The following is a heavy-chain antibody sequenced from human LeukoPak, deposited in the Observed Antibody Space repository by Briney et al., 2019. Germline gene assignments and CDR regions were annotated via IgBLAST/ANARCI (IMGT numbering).Heavy chain of an antibody. CDR3: ARPRPGSSSGMIDY. V-gene: IGHV3-21*01. CDR2: ISSGSSHI. J-gene: IGHJ4*02. CDR1: GFTFSSYT. D-gene: IGHD3-10*01. Sequence: PGGSLRLSCAASGFTFSSYTMNWVRQAPERGLEWVSSISSGSSHIYYADSVKGRFTISRDNAKNSLYLQMSSLRAEDTAVYYCARPRPGSSSGMIDYWGQGTLVTVSS.